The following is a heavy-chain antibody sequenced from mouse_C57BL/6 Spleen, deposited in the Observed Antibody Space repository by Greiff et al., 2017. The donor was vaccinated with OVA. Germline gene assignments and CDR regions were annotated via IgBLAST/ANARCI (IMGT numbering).Heavy chain of an antibody. Sequence: VQLQQPGTELVKPGASVKLSCKASGYTFTSYWMHWVKQRPGQGLEWIGNINPSNGGTNYNEQFKSKATLTVDKSSSTAYMQLSSLTSEDSAVYYCARWGSYYYGSSYVWYFDVWGTGTTVTVSS. V-gene: IGHV1-53*01. J-gene: IGHJ1*03. CDR2: INPSNGGT. CDR1: GYTFTSYW. D-gene: IGHD1-1*01. CDR3: ARWGSYYYGSSYVWYFDV.